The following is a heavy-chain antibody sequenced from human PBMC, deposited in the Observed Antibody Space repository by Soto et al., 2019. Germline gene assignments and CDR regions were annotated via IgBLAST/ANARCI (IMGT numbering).Heavy chain of an antibody. CDR3: ARGDHDYGDYGRHYYYGLDV. J-gene: IGHJ6*01. Sequence: PSETLSLTCTVSGGSISSGDYYWSWIRQPPGKGLEWIGYIYYSGSTYYNPSLKSRVTISVDTSKNQFSLKLSSVTAADTAVYYCARGDHDYGDYGRHYYYGLDVWGQGTTVTV. D-gene: IGHD4-17*01. V-gene: IGHV4-30-4*01. CDR1: GGSISSGDYY. CDR2: IYYSGST.